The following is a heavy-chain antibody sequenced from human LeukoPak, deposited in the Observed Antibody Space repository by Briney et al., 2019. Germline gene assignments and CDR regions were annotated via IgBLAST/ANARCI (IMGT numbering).Heavy chain of an antibody. CDR1: GYRFTSYW. CDR3: ARAYCSSTSCYLGY. J-gene: IGHJ4*02. V-gene: IGHV5-51*01. D-gene: IGHD2-2*01. Sequence: GESLKISFKGSGYRFTSYWIGWVRQMPGKGLGWMGIIYPGDSDTSYSPSFQGQVTISADKSISTAYLQWSSLKASDTAMYYCARAYCSSTSCYLGYWGQGTRVTVSS. CDR2: IYPGDSDT.